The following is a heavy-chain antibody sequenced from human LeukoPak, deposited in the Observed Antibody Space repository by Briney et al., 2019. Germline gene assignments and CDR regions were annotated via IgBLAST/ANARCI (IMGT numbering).Heavy chain of an antibody. V-gene: IGHV3-72*01. CDR3: ARVAPYCGGDCYSRYFDY. J-gene: IGHJ4*02. CDR2: IRNKDNKYTT. Sequence: GGSLRLSCAASGFAFSAHYMDWVRQAPGKGLEWVGRIRNKDNKYTTEYAASVKGRFTISRDESKNSLYLQMNSLTTEDTAVYYCARVAPYCGGDCYSRYFDYWGQGTLVTVSS. CDR1: GFAFSAHY. D-gene: IGHD2-21*01.